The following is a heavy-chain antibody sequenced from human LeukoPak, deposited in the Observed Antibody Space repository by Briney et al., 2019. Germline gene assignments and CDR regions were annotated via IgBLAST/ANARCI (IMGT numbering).Heavy chain of an antibody. D-gene: IGHD3-22*01. Sequence: SETLSLTCTVSGGSISSYYWSWIRQPAGKGLEWIGRIYTSGSTNYNPSLKSRVTMSVDTSKNQFSLKLSSATAADTAVYYCARVVYDSSGYSLFDHWGQGTLVTVSS. CDR3: ARVVYDSSGYSLFDH. J-gene: IGHJ4*02. CDR2: IYTSGST. CDR1: GGSISSYY. V-gene: IGHV4-4*07.